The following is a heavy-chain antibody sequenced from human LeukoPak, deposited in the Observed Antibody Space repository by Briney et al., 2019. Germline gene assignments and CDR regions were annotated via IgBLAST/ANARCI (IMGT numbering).Heavy chain of an antibody. J-gene: IGHJ4*02. Sequence: GASLRLSCAASGFTFSSYAMSWVRQAPGKGLEWVSAISGSGGSTHYADSVKGRFTISRDNSKNTLYLQMNSLRAEDTAVYYCAKVGRFLEWLPPVAGFDYWGQGTLVTVSS. D-gene: IGHD3-3*01. V-gene: IGHV3-23*01. CDR3: AKVGRFLEWLPPVAGFDY. CDR2: ISGSGGST. CDR1: GFTFSSYA.